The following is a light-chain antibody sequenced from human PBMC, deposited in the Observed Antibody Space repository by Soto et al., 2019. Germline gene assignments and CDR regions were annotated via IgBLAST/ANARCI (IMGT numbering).Light chain of an antibody. CDR1: QSISSW. CDR2: DAS. J-gene: IGKJ1*01. CDR3: QQYNSYPWT. V-gene: IGKV1-5*01. Sequence: DIQMTQSPSILSASVGDRVTISCRASQSISSWLAWYQQKPGKAPNLLIFDASTLETGVPSRFSGSEAETEFTLTISGLQPDDFATYYCQQYNSYPWTCGQGTKVEIK.